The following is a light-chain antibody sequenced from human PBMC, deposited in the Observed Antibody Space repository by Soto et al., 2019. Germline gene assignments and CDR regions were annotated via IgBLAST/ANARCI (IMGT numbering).Light chain of an antibody. J-gene: IGKJ1*01. CDR3: QQYNNWPRT. CDR1: QSIISD. CDR2: GAS. Sequence: IVLTQSPGTLSFSPGDMATLSCGASQSIISDSLAWYQQKPGQAPRLLIYGASTRATGIPARFSGSGSGTEFTLTISSLQSEDFAVYYCQQYNNWPRTFGQGTKVDI. V-gene: IGKV3-15*01.